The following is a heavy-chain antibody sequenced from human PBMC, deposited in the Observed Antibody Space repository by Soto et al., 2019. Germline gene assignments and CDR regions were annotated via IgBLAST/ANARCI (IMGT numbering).Heavy chain of an antibody. D-gene: IGHD2-15*01. Sequence: GGSLRLSCAASGFTFDDYAMHWVRQAPGKGLEWVSGISWNSGSIGYADSVKGRFTISRDNAKNSLYLQMNSLRAEDTALYYCAKAPGEGYCSGGSCYSVYFQHWGQGTLVTVSS. CDR3: AKAPGEGYCSGGSCYSVYFQH. CDR2: ISWNSGSI. J-gene: IGHJ1*01. V-gene: IGHV3-9*01. CDR1: GFTFDDYA.